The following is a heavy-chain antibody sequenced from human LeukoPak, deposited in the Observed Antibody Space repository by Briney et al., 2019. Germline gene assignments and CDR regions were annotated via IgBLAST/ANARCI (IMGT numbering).Heavy chain of an antibody. Sequence: ASVKVSCKVSGYTLTELSMHWVRQAPGKGLEWMGGFDPEDGETIYAQKFQGRVTMTEDTSTDTAYMGLSSLRSEDTAVYYCARGPYYYDSSGYYPDAFDIWGQGTMVTVSS. D-gene: IGHD3-22*01. V-gene: IGHV1-24*01. CDR1: GYTLTELS. CDR3: ARGPYYYDSSGYYPDAFDI. CDR2: FDPEDGET. J-gene: IGHJ3*02.